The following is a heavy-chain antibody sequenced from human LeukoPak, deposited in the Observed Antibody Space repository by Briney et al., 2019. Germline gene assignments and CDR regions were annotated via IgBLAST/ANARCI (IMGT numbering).Heavy chain of an antibody. V-gene: IGHV1-2*02. D-gene: IGHD6-13*01. Sequence: ASVKVSCKASGYTFTGYYMHWVRQAPGQGLEWMGWINPNSGGTNYAQKFQGRVTMTRDTSISTAYMELSRLRSDGTAVYYCAREDRIAAAGLNYWGQGTLVTVSS. CDR3: AREDRIAAAGLNY. CDR1: GYTFTGYY. CDR2: INPNSGGT. J-gene: IGHJ4*02.